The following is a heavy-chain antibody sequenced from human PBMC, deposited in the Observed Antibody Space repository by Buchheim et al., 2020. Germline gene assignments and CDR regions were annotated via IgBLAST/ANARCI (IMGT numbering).Heavy chain of an antibody. CDR2: SSGSGGST. CDR1: GFTFSSYA. CDR3: AKDRDYGDYPESFDY. Sequence: EVQLVESGGGLVQPGGSLRLSCAASGFTFSSYAMSWVRQAPGKGLEWVSASSGSGGSTYYADSVKSRCNISRANYTKTTHLQMNSLRAEDTAVYYCAKDRDYGDYPESFDYWGQGTL. D-gene: IGHD4-17*01. J-gene: IGHJ4*02. V-gene: IGHV3-23*04.